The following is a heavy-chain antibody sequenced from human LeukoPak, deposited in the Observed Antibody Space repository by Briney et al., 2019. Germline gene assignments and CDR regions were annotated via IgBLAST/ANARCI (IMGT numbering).Heavy chain of an antibody. D-gene: IGHD1-14*01. CDR2: IKEDGSEK. V-gene: IGHV3-7*01. J-gene: IGHJ6*02. Sequence: GLEWVANIKEDGSEKYYVDSVKGRLTVSRDNAENSLYLQMNSLRAEDTGVYYCARYNMDVWGQGTTVTVSS. CDR3: ARYNMDV.